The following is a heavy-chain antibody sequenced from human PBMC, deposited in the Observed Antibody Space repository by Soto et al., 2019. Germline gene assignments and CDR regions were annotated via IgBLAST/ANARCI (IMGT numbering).Heavy chain of an antibody. CDR2: IDPSDSYT. Sequence: LKISCKRSAYSFTTYWISWVRQMPAKGLEWMGRIDPSDSYTNYSPSFQGHVTISAHKSISAALLQWSSLKASDTAMYHCARGPFWGDYLILGIAGCGSWGQGTLVRASS. D-gene: IGHD4-17*01. V-gene: IGHV5-10-1*01. CDR1: AYSFTTYW. J-gene: IGHJ4*02. CDR3: ARGPFWGDYLILGIAGCGS.